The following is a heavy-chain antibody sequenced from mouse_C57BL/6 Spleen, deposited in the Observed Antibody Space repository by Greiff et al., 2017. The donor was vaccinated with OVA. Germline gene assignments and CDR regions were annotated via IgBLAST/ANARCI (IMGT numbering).Heavy chain of an antibody. CDR3: ARGIYDGYYEFAY. Sequence: EVQLQQSGPGLVKPSQSLSLTCSVTGYSITSGYYWNWIRQFPGNKLEWMGYISYDGSNNYNPSLKNRISITRDTSKNQFFLKLNSVTTEDTATYYCARGIYDGYYEFAYWGQGTLVTVSA. V-gene: IGHV3-6*01. CDR1: GYSITSGYY. D-gene: IGHD2-3*01. CDR2: ISYDGSN. J-gene: IGHJ3*01.